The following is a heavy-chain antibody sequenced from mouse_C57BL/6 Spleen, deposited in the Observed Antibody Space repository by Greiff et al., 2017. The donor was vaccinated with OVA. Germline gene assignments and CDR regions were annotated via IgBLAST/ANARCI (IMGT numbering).Heavy chain of an antibody. D-gene: IGHD2-3*01. Sequence: QVQLKQPGAELVMPGASVKLSCKASGYTFTSYWMHWVKQRPGQGLEWIGEIDPSDSYTNYNQKFKGKSTLTVDKSSSTAYMQLSSLTSEDSAVYYCARADGYGPAYWGQGTLVTVSA. J-gene: IGHJ3*01. CDR2: IDPSDSYT. CDR3: ARADGYGPAY. V-gene: IGHV1-69*01. CDR1: GYTFTSYW.